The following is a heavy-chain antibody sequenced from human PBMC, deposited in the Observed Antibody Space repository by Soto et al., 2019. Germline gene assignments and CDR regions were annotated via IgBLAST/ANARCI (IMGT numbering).Heavy chain of an antibody. CDR3: TTDLLHESTAMVTGYMDV. CDR2: IKSKTDGGTT. V-gene: IGHV3-15*01. CDR1: GFTFSNAW. D-gene: IGHD5-18*01. Sequence: GGSLRLSCAASGFTFSNAWMSWVRQAPGKGLEWVGRIKSKTDGGTTDYAAPVKGRFTISRDDSKNTLYLQMNSLKTEDTAVYYCTTDLLHESTAMVTGYMDVWGKGTTVTVSS. J-gene: IGHJ6*03.